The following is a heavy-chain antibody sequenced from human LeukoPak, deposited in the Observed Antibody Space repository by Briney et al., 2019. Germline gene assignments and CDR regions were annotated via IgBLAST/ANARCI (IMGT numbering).Heavy chain of an antibody. Sequence: PSETLSLTCTVSGGSISSYYWSWIRQPPGKGLEWVANIKEDGSEKYHVDSVKGRFTISRDNAKNSLYLQMNSLRAEDTAVYYCARDLYYDILTSYYRSDALDIWGQGTMVTVSS. CDR1: GGSISSYY. J-gene: IGHJ3*02. V-gene: IGHV3-7*03. D-gene: IGHD3-9*01. CDR3: ARDLYYDILTSYYRSDALDI. CDR2: IKEDGSEK.